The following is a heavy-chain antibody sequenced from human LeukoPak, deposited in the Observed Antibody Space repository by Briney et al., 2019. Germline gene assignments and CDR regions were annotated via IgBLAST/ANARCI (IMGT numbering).Heavy chain of an antibody. V-gene: IGHV3-23*01. Sequence: PGGSLRLSCAASGFTFSSYAMSWVRQAPGKGLEWVSAISGSGGSTYYADSVKGRFTISRDNSKNTLYLQMNSLRAEDTAVYYCAKDVERYDSSGTVDYWGQGTLVTVSS. J-gene: IGHJ4*02. D-gene: IGHD3-22*01. CDR1: GFTFSSYA. CDR2: ISGSGGST. CDR3: AKDVERYDSSGTVDY.